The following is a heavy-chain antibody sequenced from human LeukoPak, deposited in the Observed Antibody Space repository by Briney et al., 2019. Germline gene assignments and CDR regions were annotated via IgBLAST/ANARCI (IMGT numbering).Heavy chain of an antibody. CDR1: GGTFSSYA. V-gene: IGHV1-69*05. D-gene: IGHD2-15*01. CDR3: ARDRVAATDAFDT. Sequence: SVKVSCKASGGTFSSYAISWVRQAPGQGLEWMGRIIPIFGTANYAQKFQGRVTITTDESTSTAYMELSSLRSEDTAVYYCARDRVAATDAFDTWGQGTMVTVSS. CDR2: IIPIFGTA. J-gene: IGHJ3*02.